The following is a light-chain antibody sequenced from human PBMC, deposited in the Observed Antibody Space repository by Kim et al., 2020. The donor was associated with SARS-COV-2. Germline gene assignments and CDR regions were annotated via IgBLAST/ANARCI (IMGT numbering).Light chain of an antibody. CDR1: SLRSYY. CDR2: GKN. J-gene: IGLJ2*01. Sequence: SSELTQDPAVSVALGQTVRITCQGDSLRSYYASWYQQKPGQAPVLVIYGKNNRPSGIPDRFSGSSSGNTASLTITGAQAEDEADYYCNSRDGRGNHVVFG. CDR3: NSRDGRGNHVV. V-gene: IGLV3-19*01.